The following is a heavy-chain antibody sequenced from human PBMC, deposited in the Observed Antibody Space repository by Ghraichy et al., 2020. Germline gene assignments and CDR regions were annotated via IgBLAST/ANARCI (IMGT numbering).Heavy chain of an antibody. Sequence: SQTLSLTCAISGDSVSTDSATWNWIRQSPSRGLEWLGRTYYRSKWLYDYAVSVKSRITFNPDTSKNQFSLQLDSVTPEDTAVYFCARQVNCRLEPWGQRTLVTVSS. J-gene: IGHJ5*02. V-gene: IGHV6-1*01. D-gene: IGHD2-21*01. CDR2: TYYRSKWLY. CDR3: ARQVNCRLEP. CDR1: GDSVSTDSAT.